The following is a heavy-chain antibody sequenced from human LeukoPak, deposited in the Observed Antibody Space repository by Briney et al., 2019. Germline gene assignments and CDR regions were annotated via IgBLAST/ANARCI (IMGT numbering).Heavy chain of an antibody. Sequence: GASVNVSCKTSGYTFTSYDINWVRQATGQGLEWMGWMNPDSGNTGYAQKFQGRVTMTRNTSISTAYMELSSLRSEDTAVYYCARQQVEYYYDSSGYPSYYYYGMDVWGQGTTVTVSS. D-gene: IGHD3-22*01. CDR2: MNPDSGNT. CDR1: GYTFTSYD. CDR3: ARQQVEYYYDSSGYPSYYYYGMDV. V-gene: IGHV1-8*01. J-gene: IGHJ6*02.